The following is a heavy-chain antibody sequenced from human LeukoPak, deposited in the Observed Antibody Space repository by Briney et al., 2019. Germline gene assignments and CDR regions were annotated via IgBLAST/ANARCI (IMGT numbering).Heavy chain of an antibody. CDR1: GFTFSSYW. CDR2: IKQDGSEK. D-gene: IGHD2-15*01. J-gene: IGHJ4*02. Sequence: PGGSLRLSRAASGFTFSSYWMSWVRQAPGKGLEWVANIKQDGSEKYYVDSVKGRFTISRDNAKNSLYLQMNSLRAEDTAVYYCAREGYCSGGSCRPYYFDYWGQGTLVTVSS. V-gene: IGHV3-7*01. CDR3: AREGYCSGGSCRPYYFDY.